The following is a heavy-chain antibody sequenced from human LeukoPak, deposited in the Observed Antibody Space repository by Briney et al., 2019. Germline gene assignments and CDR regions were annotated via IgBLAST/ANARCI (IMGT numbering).Heavy chain of an antibody. Sequence: GGSLRLSCAASGFTFSSYEMNWVRQAPGKGLEWVSYISDTSTIYYADSVKGRFTISRDNAKKSLYLQMNSLRAEDTAVYYCAREYTGPDYFDYWGQGTLVTVSS. D-gene: IGHD5-12*01. CDR1: GFTFSSYE. CDR3: AREYTGPDYFDY. V-gene: IGHV3-48*03. CDR2: ISDTSTI. J-gene: IGHJ4*02.